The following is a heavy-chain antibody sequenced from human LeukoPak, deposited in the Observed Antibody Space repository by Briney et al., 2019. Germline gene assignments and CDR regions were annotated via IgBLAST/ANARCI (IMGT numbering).Heavy chain of an antibody. D-gene: IGHD4/OR15-4a*01. J-gene: IGHJ4*02. CDR2: IYTSGST. CDR3: ASADGAYGGNLHYFDY. Sequence: SQTLSLTCTVSGGSISSGSYYLSWTRQPAGKGLEWIGRIYTSGSTNYNPSLKSRVTISVDTSKNQFSLKLSSVTAADTAVYYCASADGAYGGNLHYFDYWGQGTLVTVSS. V-gene: IGHV4-61*02. CDR1: GGSISSGSYY.